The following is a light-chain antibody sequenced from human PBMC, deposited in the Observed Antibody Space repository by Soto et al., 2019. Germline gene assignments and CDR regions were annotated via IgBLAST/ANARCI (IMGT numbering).Light chain of an antibody. Sequence: SYELTQPPSVSVSPGQTASITCSGDKLGDKYACWYQQKPGQSPVLVIYQDSKRPSGIPEQFSGSNSGNTATLTISGTQAMDEADYYCQAWDSSTHNYVFGTGTKLTVL. V-gene: IGLV3-1*01. J-gene: IGLJ1*01. CDR1: KLGDKY. CDR3: QAWDSSTHNYV. CDR2: QDS.